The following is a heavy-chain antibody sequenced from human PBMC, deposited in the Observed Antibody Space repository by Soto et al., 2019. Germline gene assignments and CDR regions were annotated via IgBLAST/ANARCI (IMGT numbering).Heavy chain of an antibody. V-gene: IGHV5-10-1*01. Sequence: GESLKISCKGSGYSFTSYWIGWVRQMPGKGLEWMGRIDPSDSYTNYSPSFQGHVTISADKSISTAYLQWSSLKASDTAMYYCARNRDIVVVPAAPGAWFDPWGQGTLVTVSS. CDR1: GYSFTSYW. CDR2: IDPSDSYT. J-gene: IGHJ5*02. CDR3: ARNRDIVVVPAAPGAWFDP. D-gene: IGHD2-2*01.